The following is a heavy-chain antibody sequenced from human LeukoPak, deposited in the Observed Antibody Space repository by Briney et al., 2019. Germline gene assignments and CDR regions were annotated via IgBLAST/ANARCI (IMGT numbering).Heavy chain of an antibody. Sequence: SETLSLTCTVSGGSISNYYWSWIRQPPGKGLEWIAFIYYNGNAHYNPSLKSRVTISVDTSKNQFSLRVTSVTAADTAVYYCARPPQRGTVGATNAFDIWGQGTMVTVSS. CDR1: GGSISNYY. D-gene: IGHD1-26*01. CDR3: ARPPQRGTVGATNAFDI. J-gene: IGHJ3*02. CDR2: IYYNGNA. V-gene: IGHV4-59*08.